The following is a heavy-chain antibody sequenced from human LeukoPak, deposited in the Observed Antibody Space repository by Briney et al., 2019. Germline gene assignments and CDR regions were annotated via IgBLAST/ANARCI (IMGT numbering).Heavy chain of an antibody. J-gene: IGHJ4*02. Sequence: SETLSLTCTVSGGSISSYYWSWIRQPPGKGLEWIGYTYYTGSTDYNPSLKSRGAISVDTSKHQFSLKLSSVTAADTAVYYCARGSKAATGTFDYWGQGTLVTVSS. CDR1: GGSISSYY. CDR2: TYYTGST. D-gene: IGHD6-13*01. V-gene: IGHV4-59*01. CDR3: ARGSKAATGTFDY.